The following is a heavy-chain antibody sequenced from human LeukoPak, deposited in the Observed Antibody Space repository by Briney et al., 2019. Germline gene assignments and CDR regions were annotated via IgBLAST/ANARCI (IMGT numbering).Heavy chain of an antibody. CDR2: IYTSGST. CDR3: ARDRLGGYDSTRGNWFDP. D-gene: IGHD5-12*01. Sequence: PSETLSLTCTVSGGSISSYYWSWIRQPPGKGLEWIGRIYTSGSTNYNPSLKSRVTISVDKSKNQFSLKLSSVTAADTAVYYCARDRLGGYDSTRGNWFDPWGQGTLVTVSS. J-gene: IGHJ5*02. V-gene: IGHV4-4*07. CDR1: GGSISSYY.